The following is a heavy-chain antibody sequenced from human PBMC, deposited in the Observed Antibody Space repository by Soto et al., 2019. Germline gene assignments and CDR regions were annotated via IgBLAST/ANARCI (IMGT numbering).Heavy chain of an antibody. CDR3: ARHPPYRRSWYGGFGY. V-gene: IGHV4-59*08. D-gene: IGHD6-13*01. CDR2: IYYSGST. J-gene: IGHJ4*02. Sequence: SETLSLTCTVAGGSISSYYWSWIRQPPGKGLEWIGYIYYSGSTNYNPSLKSRVTISVDTSKNQFSLKLSSVTAADTAVYYCARHPPYRRSWYGGFGYWGQGTLVTVSS. CDR1: GGSISSYY.